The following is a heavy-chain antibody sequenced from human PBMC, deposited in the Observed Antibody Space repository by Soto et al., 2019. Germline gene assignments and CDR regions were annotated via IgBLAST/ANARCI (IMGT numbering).Heavy chain of an antibody. D-gene: IGHD3-3*01. Sequence: SVKVSCKASGGTFSSYHISWLRQAPGQGPEWMGGIIPMFNRANYAQMFQGRVTITADESTSTSYMEVNNLKSDDTAVYYCARPSTYYDDWRGCPPFDYWGQGTLVTVS. J-gene: IGHJ4*02. V-gene: IGHV1-69*13. CDR2: IIPMFNRA. CDR1: GGTFSSYH. CDR3: ARPSTYYDDWRGCPPFDY.